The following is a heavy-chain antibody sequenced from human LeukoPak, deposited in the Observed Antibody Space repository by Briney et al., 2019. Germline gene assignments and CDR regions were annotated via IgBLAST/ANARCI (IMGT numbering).Heavy chain of an antibody. D-gene: IGHD1-1*01. J-gene: IGHJ4*02. V-gene: IGHV3-11*01. CDR2: ISRSGSTI. Sequence: GGSLRLSCAASGLAFSDYHMSWIRQAPGKGLEWVSYISRSGSTIHYADSVKGRFTISRDNAKNSLHLQMNSLRAEDTAVYYCARDGKGLTNYFDYWGQGTLVTVSS. CDR1: GLAFSDYH. CDR3: ARDGKGLTNYFDY.